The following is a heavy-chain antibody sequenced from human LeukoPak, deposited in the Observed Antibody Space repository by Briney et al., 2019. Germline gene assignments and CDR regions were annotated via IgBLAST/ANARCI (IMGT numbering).Heavy chain of an antibody. CDR3: ARILDCSSTSCYRRWLDP. J-gene: IGHJ5*02. Sequence: PGESLKISCKGSGYSFISYWIGWVRQMPGEGLEWMGIIYPGDSDTRYSPSFQGQVTISADKSISTAYLQWRSLKASDTAMYYYARILDCSSTSCYRRWLDPWGQGTLVTVSS. D-gene: IGHD2-2*02. V-gene: IGHV5-51*01. CDR1: GYSFISYW. CDR2: IYPGDSDT.